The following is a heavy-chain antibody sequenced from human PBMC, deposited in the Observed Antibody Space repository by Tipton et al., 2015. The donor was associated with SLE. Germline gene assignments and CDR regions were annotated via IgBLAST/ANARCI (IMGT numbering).Heavy chain of an antibody. CDR2: ISNSGTT. V-gene: IGHV4-59*11. J-gene: IGHJ4*02. CDR3: AGAWQGYCSGGTCYVLDY. D-gene: IGHD2-15*01. Sequence: TLSLTCTVSGGSISSHYWSWIRQAPGKGLEWIGYISNSGTTNYNPSLKSRVTISVDTSKNQFSLKLRSVTAADTAVYYCAGAWQGYCSGGTCYVLDYWGQGTLVTVSS. CDR1: GGSISSHY.